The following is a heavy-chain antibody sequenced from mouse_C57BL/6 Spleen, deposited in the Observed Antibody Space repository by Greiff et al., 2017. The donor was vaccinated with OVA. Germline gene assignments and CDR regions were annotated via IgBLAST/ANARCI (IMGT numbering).Heavy chain of an antibody. Sequence: EVQLQQSGPELVKPGASVKISCKASGYTFTDYYMNWVKQSHGKSLEWIGDINPNNGGTSYNQKFKGKATLTVDKSSSTAYMELRSLTSEDSAVYYCARGAIYDGYYEAMDYWGQGTSVTVSS. J-gene: IGHJ4*01. V-gene: IGHV1-26*01. CDR2: INPNNGGT. D-gene: IGHD2-3*01. CDR3: ARGAIYDGYYEAMDY. CDR1: GYTFTDYY.